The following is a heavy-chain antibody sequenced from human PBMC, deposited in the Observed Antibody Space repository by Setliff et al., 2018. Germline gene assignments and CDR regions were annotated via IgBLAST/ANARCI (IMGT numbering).Heavy chain of an antibody. V-gene: IGHV4-34*01. Sequence: SETLSLTCAVYGGSFSTYYWIWIRQPPGKGLEWIGEINHSGSTNYNPSLKSRVTISVDRSKNQFSLKLSSVTAADTALYYCARLWISYESNTYFYPKYFDFWGQGTLVTVSS. J-gene: IGHJ4*02. CDR1: GGSFSTYY. CDR2: INHSGST. CDR3: ARLWISYESNTYFYPKYFDF. D-gene: IGHD3-22*01.